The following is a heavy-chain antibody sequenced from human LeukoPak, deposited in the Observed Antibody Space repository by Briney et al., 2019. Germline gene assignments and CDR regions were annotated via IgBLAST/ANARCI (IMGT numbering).Heavy chain of an antibody. V-gene: IGHV3-30*18. CDR3: ANFDGNSQAFHI. Sequence: PGGSLRLSCAASGFTFSAYGMHWVRQAPGKGLEWVASILYDGSKKYYGDFVKGRFSIYRDNSNYTLYLQMNRLRAEDTAVFYCANFDGNSQAFHIWGQGTLVTVSS. J-gene: IGHJ3*02. D-gene: IGHD5-24*01. CDR1: GFTFSAYG. CDR2: ILYDGSKK.